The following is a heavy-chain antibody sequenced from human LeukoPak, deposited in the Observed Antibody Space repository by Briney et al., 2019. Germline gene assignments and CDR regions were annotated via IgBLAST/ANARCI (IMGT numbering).Heavy chain of an antibody. Sequence: SETLSLTCAVYGGSFSDYYWSWIRRPPGKGLEWIGEINHSGSTNYNPSLKSRVTISVDKSKNQFSLKLSSVTAADTAVYYCARTGGLDVWGKGTTVTVFS. J-gene: IGHJ6*04. CDR1: GGSFSDYY. V-gene: IGHV4-34*01. CDR3: ARTGGLDV. D-gene: IGHD2-15*01. CDR2: INHSGST.